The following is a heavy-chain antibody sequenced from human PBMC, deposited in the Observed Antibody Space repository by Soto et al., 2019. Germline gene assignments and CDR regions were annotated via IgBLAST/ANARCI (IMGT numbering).Heavy chain of an antibody. J-gene: IGHJ6*02. CDR1: GYSFTSYW. V-gene: IGHV5-51*01. CDR2: IYPGDSDT. Sequence: GESLKISCKGSGYSFTSYWIGWVLQMPGKGLEWMGIIYPGDSDTRYSPSFQGQVTISADKSISTAYLQWSSLKASDTAMYYCARGVPYYYDSSGYYNYGMDVWGQGTTVTVSS. D-gene: IGHD3-22*01. CDR3: ARGVPYYYDSSGYYNYGMDV.